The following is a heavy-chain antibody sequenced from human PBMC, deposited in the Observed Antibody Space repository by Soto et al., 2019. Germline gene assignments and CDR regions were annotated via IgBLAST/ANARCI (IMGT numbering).Heavy chain of an antibody. CDR3: ARWSRYGGNSYYYGMDV. V-gene: IGHV1-69*06. J-gene: IGHJ6*02. CDR2: IIPIFGTA. Sequence: QVQLVQSGAEVKKPGSSVKVSCKASGGTFSSYAISWVRQAPGQGLERMGGIIPIFGTANYAQKFQGRVTITADKSTSTAYMELSSLRSEDTAVYYCARWSRYGGNSYYYGMDVWGQGTTVTVSS. D-gene: IGHD4-17*01. CDR1: GGTFSSYA.